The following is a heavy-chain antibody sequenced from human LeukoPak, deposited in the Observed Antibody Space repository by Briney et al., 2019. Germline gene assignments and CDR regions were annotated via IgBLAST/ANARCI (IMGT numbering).Heavy chain of an antibody. J-gene: IGHJ4*02. CDR1: GFTFSSYS. Sequence: GGSLRLSCAASGFTFSSYSMNWVRQAPGKGLEWVSSISSSSYIYYADSVKGRFTISRDNAKNSLYLQMNSLRAEDTAVYYCAIPMVDTAMVGYWGQGTLVTVSS. CDR2: ISSSSYI. D-gene: IGHD5-18*01. V-gene: IGHV3-21*01. CDR3: AIPMVDTAMVGY.